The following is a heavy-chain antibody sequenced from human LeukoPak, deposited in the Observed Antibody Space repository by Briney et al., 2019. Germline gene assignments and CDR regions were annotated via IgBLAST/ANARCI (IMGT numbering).Heavy chain of an antibody. J-gene: IGHJ4*02. Sequence: GGSLRLSCTASGFTFSDYNMNWVRQAPGRGLEWISYISSGGTTINYADSVKGRFTISRDNAKNSLFLQMNDLSAEYTALYFFVTPYGKAIPGTPDYWGQGTLVTVSS. V-gene: IGHV3-11*01. CDR1: GFTFSDYN. D-gene: IGHD6-13*01. CDR2: ISSGGTTI. CDR3: VTPYGKAIPGTPDY.